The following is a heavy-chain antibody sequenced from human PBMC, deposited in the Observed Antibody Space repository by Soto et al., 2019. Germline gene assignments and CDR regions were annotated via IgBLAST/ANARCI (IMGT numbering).Heavy chain of an antibody. CDR2: MYHSGST. J-gene: IGHJ6*03. D-gene: IGHD2-2*01. Sequence: QVQRQESGPGLVKASQTLFLTCTVSGGSISINGFRNCWSWIRQLPGKGLVWIGDMYHSGSTYYTQHLDGRVREAVATSANQFSLGLSSVAAADTVVYYCAREVGEPAAMGNHYSYMDVWGKGTTVTVSS. CDR3: AREVGEPAAMGNHYSYMDV. CDR1: GGSISINGFRNC. V-gene: IGHV4-31*03.